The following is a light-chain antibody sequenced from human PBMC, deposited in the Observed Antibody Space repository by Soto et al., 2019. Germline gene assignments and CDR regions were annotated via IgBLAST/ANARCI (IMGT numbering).Light chain of an antibody. V-gene: IGKV4-1*01. J-gene: IGKJ5*01. CDR1: QSVLYSSYNKSY. Sequence: DVALTQSPSSLTLSLGERATINCKSSQSVLYSSYNKSYLAWYQVKPGRPPKTLFSWASTREPGVPDRFSGSGSGTDVTLTISSLQAEDVAIYYCQQYYSTLITFGQGTRLEIK. CDR2: WAS. CDR3: QQYYSTLIT.